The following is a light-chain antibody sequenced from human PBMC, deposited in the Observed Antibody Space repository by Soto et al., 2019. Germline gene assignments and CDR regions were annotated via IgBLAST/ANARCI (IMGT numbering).Light chain of an antibody. Sequence: ILQTQSPCTLSASIGDRVTITCRTSQTINNWLAWYQQKPGKAPKLLIHKTSILESGVPSRFSGNGSGTEFTLTISSLQTDDVATYYCQQYKTTFGPGTKVDIK. CDR3: QQYKTT. J-gene: IGKJ3*01. CDR2: KTS. CDR1: QTINNW. V-gene: IGKV1-5*03.